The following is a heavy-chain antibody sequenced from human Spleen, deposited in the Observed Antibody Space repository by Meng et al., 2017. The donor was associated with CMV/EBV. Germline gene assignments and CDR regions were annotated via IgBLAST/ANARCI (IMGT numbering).Heavy chain of an antibody. J-gene: IGHJ4*02. CDR3: AKGYSNYRV. Sequence: GSLRLSCTVSGGSIKNYYWTWIRQPPGKGLEWIGYVYFIGNTNYKPSLKSRVTILVDTSKNQFSLRLSSVTAADAAVYYCAKGYSNYRVWGQGTLVTVSS. CDR1: GGSIKNYY. D-gene: IGHD4-11*01. V-gene: IGHV4-59*03. CDR2: VYFIGNT.